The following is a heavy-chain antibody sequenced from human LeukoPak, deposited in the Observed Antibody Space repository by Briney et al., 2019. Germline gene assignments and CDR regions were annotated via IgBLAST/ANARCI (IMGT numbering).Heavy chain of an antibody. CDR3: ARDLSRELPAATEYHYYYTMDV. CDR2: ISYDGGNK. D-gene: IGHD2-2*01. Sequence: GGSLRLSCAASGFTFSTYAMHWVRQAPGQGLEWLAFISYDGGNKYYADSVNGRFTISRDNSKNTLYLQMSSLRAEDTAMYFCARDLSRELPAATEYHYYYTMDVWGQGTTVTVSS. V-gene: IGHV3-30*04. CDR1: GFTFSTYA. J-gene: IGHJ6*02.